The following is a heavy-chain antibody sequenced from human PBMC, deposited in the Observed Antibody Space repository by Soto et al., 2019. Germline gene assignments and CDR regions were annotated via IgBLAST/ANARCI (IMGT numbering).Heavy chain of an antibody. V-gene: IGHV3-48*03. D-gene: IGHD6-19*01. Sequence: EVQLVESGGGLVQPGGSLRLSGAAYDFVFSNYEMSWIRQAPGKGLESIAYISSSGGIKYYADSVKGRFTILRDNSKNSLYLQMNSLKAEDTALYFCARGHSRSGWFDCWGQGTLVTVSS. J-gene: IGHJ4*02. CDR3: ARGHSRSGWFDC. CDR2: ISSSGGIK. CDR1: DFVFSNYE.